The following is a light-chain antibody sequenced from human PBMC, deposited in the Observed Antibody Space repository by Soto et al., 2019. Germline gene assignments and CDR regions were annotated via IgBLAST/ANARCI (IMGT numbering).Light chain of an antibody. CDR3: QQLFDSPIT. J-gene: IGKJ5*01. CDR1: QDIAIY. CDR2: AAS. V-gene: IGKV1-9*01. Sequence: IQLTQSPSSLSASVGDGVTITCRASQDIAIYLAWYQQKPGEAPKLLIYAASTLESGVPSRFSATVSGTEFSLTITSLQPEDFATYYCQQLFDSPITFGQGTRLEI.